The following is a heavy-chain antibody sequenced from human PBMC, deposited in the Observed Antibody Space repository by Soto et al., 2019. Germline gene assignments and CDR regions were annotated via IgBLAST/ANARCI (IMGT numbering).Heavy chain of an antibody. V-gene: IGHV4-30-4*01. D-gene: IGHD6-13*01. Sequence: SETLSLTCTVSGGSISSGDYYWSWIRQPPGKGLEWIGYIYYSGSTYYNPSLKSRVTISVDTSKNQFSLKLSSVTAADTAVYYCARGLDSSSWYLGNNWFDPWGQGTLVTVS. CDR1: GGSISSGDYY. J-gene: IGHJ5*02. CDR2: IYYSGST. CDR3: ARGLDSSSWYLGNNWFDP.